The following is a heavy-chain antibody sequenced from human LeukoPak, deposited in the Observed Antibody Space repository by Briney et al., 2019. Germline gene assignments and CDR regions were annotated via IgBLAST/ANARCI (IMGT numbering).Heavy chain of an antibody. V-gene: IGHV4-4*02. CDR3: ARGKYPDYYYGMDV. Sequence: KPSGTLSLTCAVSGGFISSSNWWSWVRQPPGKGLEWIGEIYHSGSTNYNPSPKSRVTISVDKSKNQFSLKLSSVTAADTAVYYCARGKYPDYYYGMDVWGKGTTVTVSS. D-gene: IGHD2/OR15-2a*01. CDR1: GGFISSSNW. J-gene: IGHJ6*04. CDR2: IYHSGST.